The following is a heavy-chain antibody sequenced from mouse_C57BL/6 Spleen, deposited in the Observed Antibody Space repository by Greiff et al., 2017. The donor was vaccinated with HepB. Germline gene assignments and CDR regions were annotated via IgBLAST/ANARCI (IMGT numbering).Heavy chain of an antibody. Sequence: VKLQESGAELMKPGASVKLSCKATGYTFTGYWIEWVKQRPGHGLEWIGEILPGSGSTNYNEKFKGKATFTADTSSNTAYMQLSSLTTEDSAIYYCARSHYYGSSYQYYFDYWGQGTTLTVSS. D-gene: IGHD1-1*01. CDR3: ARSHYYGSSYQYYFDY. CDR2: ILPGSGST. V-gene: IGHV1-9*01. CDR1: GYTFTGYW. J-gene: IGHJ2*01.